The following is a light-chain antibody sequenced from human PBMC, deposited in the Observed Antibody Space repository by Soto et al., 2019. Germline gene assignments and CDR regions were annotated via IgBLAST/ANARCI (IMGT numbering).Light chain of an antibody. CDR1: SSDVGGYNY. J-gene: IGLJ2*01. V-gene: IGLV2-14*01. CDR3: SSYTSSSTLV. Sequence: SALTQPASVSGSPGQSITISCTGTSSDVGGYNYVSWYQQHPGKVPKLMIYDVTNRPSGVSNRFSGSKSGNTASLTISGLQAEDEADYYCSSYTSSSTLVFSGGTKLTVL. CDR2: DVT.